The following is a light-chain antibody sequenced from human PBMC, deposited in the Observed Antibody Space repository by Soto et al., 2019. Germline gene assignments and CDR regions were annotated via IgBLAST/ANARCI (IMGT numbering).Light chain of an antibody. J-gene: IGKJ1*01. V-gene: IGKV1-5*03. Sequence: DIQMTQSPSTLSASVGDRVTMTCRPSQSISSWLAWYQQKPGKAPKLLIYKASSLDSRLPSRFSGSGSGTEFTLTFSSLQPDDFATYYCQQYNSYGTFGQGTKVEIK. CDR2: KAS. CDR1: QSISSW. CDR3: QQYNSYGT.